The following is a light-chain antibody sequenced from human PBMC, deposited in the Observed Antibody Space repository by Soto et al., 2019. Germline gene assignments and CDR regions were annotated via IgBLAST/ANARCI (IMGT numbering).Light chain of an antibody. CDR3: QQLNSYPRT. V-gene: IGKV1-9*01. CDR2: AAS. Sequence: DIQLTQSPSFLSASVGDRVTITCRASQGIRSFLAWYQQKPGKAPKLLIYAASTLQSGVPSRFSGSGSGTEFVLTISSLQPEDFATYYCQQLNSYPRTFGQGTKVEIK. CDR1: QGIRSF. J-gene: IGKJ1*01.